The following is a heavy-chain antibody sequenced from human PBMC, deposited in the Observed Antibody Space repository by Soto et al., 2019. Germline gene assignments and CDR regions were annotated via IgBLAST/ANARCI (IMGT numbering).Heavy chain of an antibody. D-gene: IGHD6-13*01. CDR1: GFTFSSYG. CDR3: AVRHSSSNSYFDR. V-gene: IGHV3-33*01. J-gene: IGHJ4*02. Sequence: QVQLVESGGGVVQPGRSLRLSCVGSGFTFSSYGIHWVRQAPGKGLECVALIWGDGSNDDYADSVEGRFTISRDNSKNTVYLEMNSLRVEDTAVYYCAVRHSSSNSYFDRWGQGTLVTVSS. CDR2: IWGDGSND.